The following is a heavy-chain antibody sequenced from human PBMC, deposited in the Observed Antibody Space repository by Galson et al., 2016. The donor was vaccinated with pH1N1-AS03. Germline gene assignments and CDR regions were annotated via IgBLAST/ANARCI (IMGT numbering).Heavy chain of an antibody. CDR2: IWSEEGNK. J-gene: IGHJ4*02. V-gene: IGHV3-33*08. CDR3: VRDGDSSTWPLDF. D-gene: IGHD2-2*01. Sequence: SLRLSCAASGFTFGNFAMHWVRQAPGKGLEWLAIIWSEEGNKYYADSVKGRFTISRDNSRNTLFLQMSSLTADDTAIDYCVRDGDSSTWPLDFWGQGTLVTVSS. CDR1: GFTFGNFA.